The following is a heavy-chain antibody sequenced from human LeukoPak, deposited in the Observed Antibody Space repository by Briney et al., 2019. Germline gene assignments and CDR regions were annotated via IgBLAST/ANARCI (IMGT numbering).Heavy chain of an antibody. CDR2: ISAYNGNT. V-gene: IGHV1-18*01. CDR3: ARDLDQYNGRFGGFGHDS. J-gene: IGHJ4*02. CDR1: GYTFINYG. Sequence: ASVKVSCKASGYTFINYGINWVRQAPGQGLEWMGWISAYNGNTNYAQSLQGRVTMTTDTSTSTVYMEMRSLTSDDTAVYYCARDLDQYNGRFGGFGHDSRGQGTLVTVSS. D-gene: IGHD3-10*01.